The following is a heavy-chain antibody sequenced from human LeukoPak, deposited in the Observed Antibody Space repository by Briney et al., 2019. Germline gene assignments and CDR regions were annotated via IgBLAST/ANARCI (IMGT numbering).Heavy chain of an antibody. CDR1: GFTFSSYA. V-gene: IGHV3-30*04. CDR3: AKDRVGAPYYFDY. D-gene: IGHD3-16*01. J-gene: IGHJ4*02. CDR2: ISYDGSNK. Sequence: GGSLRLSCAASGFTFSSYAMHWVRQAPGKGLEWVAVISYDGSNKYYADSVKGRFTISRDNSKNTLYLQMNSLRAEDTAVYYCAKDRVGAPYYFDYWGQGTLVTVSS.